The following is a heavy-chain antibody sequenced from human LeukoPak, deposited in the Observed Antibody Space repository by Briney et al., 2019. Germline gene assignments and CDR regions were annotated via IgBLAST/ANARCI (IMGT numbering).Heavy chain of an antibody. Sequence: GGSLRLSCAASGFTFDDYAMPWVRQAPGKGLEWVSFIYSGGSTYYADSVKGRFTISRHNSKNTLYLQMNSLRAEDTAVYYCAREGPDWFDPWGQGTLVTVSS. J-gene: IGHJ5*02. CDR2: IYSGGST. D-gene: IGHD1-14*01. CDR1: GFTFDDYA. V-gene: IGHV3-53*04. CDR3: AREGPDWFDP.